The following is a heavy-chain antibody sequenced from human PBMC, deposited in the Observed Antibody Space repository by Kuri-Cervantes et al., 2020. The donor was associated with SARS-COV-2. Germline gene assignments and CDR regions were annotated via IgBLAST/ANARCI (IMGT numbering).Heavy chain of an antibody. CDR3: VREAPGSASGITSFDL. V-gene: IGHV3-13*01. CDR2: IATSGDT. D-gene: IGHD3-10*01. J-gene: IGHJ2*01. Sequence: GESLKISCAASGFTLSACDMHWVPQVTGKGLEWVSTIATSGDTYYLNSVKGRLTISRESARNSLYLQMNSLRVEDTAVYYCVREAPGSASGITSFDLWGRGTLVTVSS. CDR1: GFTLSACD.